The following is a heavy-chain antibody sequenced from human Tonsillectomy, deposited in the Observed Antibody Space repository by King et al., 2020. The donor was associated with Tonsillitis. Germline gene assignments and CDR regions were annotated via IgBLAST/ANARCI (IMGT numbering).Heavy chain of an antibody. Sequence: VQLVESGAEVKKPGASVKVSCKASGNTFTIYGISWVRQAPGQGLEWMGWISAYNGNTNYAQKLQGRVTMTTDTSTSTAYMELRSLRSDDTAVYYCARDRTNYYESSGYYRNWGQGTLVTVSS. CDR1: GNTFTIYG. V-gene: IGHV1-18*01. D-gene: IGHD3-22*01. J-gene: IGHJ4*02. CDR2: ISAYNGNT. CDR3: ARDRTNYYESSGYYRN.